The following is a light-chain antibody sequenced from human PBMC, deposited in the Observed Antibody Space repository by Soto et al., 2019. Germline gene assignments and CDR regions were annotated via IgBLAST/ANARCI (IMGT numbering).Light chain of an antibody. J-gene: IGKJ3*01. CDR1: RSILSTSNNKNY. CDR2: WAS. V-gene: IGKV4-1*01. Sequence: DTVMTQSPDSLAVSLGERATINCRSSRSILSTSNNKNYLSWYQQKPGQPPKLLVYWASTRESGVPDRFSGSGSGTDFTLTISSLQAEDVAVYYCQQYFNTPFTFGPGTKVD. CDR3: QQYFNTPFT.